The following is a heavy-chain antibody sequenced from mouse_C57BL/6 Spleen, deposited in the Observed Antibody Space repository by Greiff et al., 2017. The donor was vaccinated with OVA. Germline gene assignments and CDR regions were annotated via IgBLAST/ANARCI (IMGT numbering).Heavy chain of an antibody. J-gene: IGHJ3*01. CDR2: LWSGGST. D-gene: IGHD2-4*01. V-gene: IGHV2-2*01. CDR1: GFSLTSYG. Sequence: QVQLKESGPGLVQPSQSLSITCTVSGFSLTSYGVHWVRQSPGKGLEWLGVLWSGGSTDYNAAFISRLSISKDNSKSQVFVKRISLQADDTALYYCAREGDDYSWFAYWGQGTLVTVSA. CDR3: AREGDDYSWFAY.